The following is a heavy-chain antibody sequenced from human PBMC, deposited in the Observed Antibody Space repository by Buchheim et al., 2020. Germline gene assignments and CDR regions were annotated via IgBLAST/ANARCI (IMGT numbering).Heavy chain of an antibody. CDR1: GGSFSGYY. V-gene: IGHV4-34*01. CDR2: INHSGST. Sequence: QVQLQQWGAGLLKPSETLSLTCAVYGGSFSGYYWSWIRQPPGKGLEWIGEINHSGSTNYNPSLKSRVTISVDTSKNQFSLKLSSVTAAGTAVYYCARGCGREEAGYSSSDWFDPWGQGTL. CDR3: ARGCGREEAGYSSSDWFDP. D-gene: IGHD6-13*01. J-gene: IGHJ5*02.